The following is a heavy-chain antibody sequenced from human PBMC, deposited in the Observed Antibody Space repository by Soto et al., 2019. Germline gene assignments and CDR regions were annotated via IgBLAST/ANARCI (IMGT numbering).Heavy chain of an antibody. Sequence: QPGGSLRLSCAASGFSFSKYAMTWVRQAPGKGLYWVSVIYADGSSTYYADSVQGRFTISRDNSKNTLYLQMNSLRAEDTAVYYCARGRFSSNVWGQGTTVTVSS. CDR2: IYADGSST. CDR1: GFSFSKYA. D-gene: IGHD2-2*01. V-gene: IGHV3-23*03. J-gene: IGHJ6*02. CDR3: ARGRFSSNV.